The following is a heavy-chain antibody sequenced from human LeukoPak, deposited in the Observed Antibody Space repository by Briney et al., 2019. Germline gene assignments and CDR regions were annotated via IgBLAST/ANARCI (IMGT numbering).Heavy chain of an antibody. D-gene: IGHD5-24*01. V-gene: IGHV4-39*07. J-gene: IGHJ2*01. CDR2: IYYSGST. CDR1: GGSISSSSYY. CDR3: AREPPRAVELGYWYFDL. Sequence: PSETLSLTCTVSGGSISSSSYYWGWIRQPPGKGLEWIGSIYYSGSTYHNPSLKSRVTISVDTSKNQFSLKLSSVTAADTAVYYCAREPPRAVELGYWYFDLWGRGTLVTVSS.